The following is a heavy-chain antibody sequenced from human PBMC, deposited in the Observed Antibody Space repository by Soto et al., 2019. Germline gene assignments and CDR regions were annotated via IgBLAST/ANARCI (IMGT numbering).Heavy chain of an antibody. D-gene: IGHD2-15*01. CDR2: INAGNGNT. CDR3: AGVVAATHPVFDYYYGMDV. V-gene: IGHV1-3*01. J-gene: IGHJ6*02. CDR1: GYTFTSYA. Sequence: ASVKVSCKASGYTFTSYAMHWVRQAPGQRLEWMGWINAGNGNTKYSQKFQGRVTITRDTSASTAYMELSSLRSEDTAVYYCAGVVAATHPVFDYYYGMDVWGQGTTVTVSS.